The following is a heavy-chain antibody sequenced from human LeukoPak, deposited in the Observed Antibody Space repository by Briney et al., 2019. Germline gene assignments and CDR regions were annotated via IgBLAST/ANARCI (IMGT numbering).Heavy chain of an antibody. J-gene: IGHJ4*02. D-gene: IGHD3-3*01. Sequence: GESLKISCKGSGYSFTSYWISWVRQMPGKGLEWMGRIDPSDSYTNYSPSFQGHVTISADKSISTAYLQWSSLKASDTAMYYCARHDSTELRFLEWLFQLWGQGTLVTVSS. CDR3: ARHDSTELRFLEWLFQL. CDR2: IDPSDSYT. V-gene: IGHV5-10-1*01. CDR1: GYSFTSYW.